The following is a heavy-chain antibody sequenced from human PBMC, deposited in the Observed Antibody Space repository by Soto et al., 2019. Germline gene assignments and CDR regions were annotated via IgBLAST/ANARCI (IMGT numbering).Heavy chain of an antibody. CDR3: ARDPKTSGGQHWAFNYFDS. V-gene: IGHV3-30-3*01. D-gene: IGHD7-27*01. CDR2: ISYDGTNK. Sequence: GGSLRLSCAASGFSVSISPMHWVRQAPGKGPEWVALISYDGTNKFYADSVKGRFTISRDNSKSPLYLQVDSLRPEDAAVYYCARDPKTSGGQHWAFNYFDSCGQGTLVTVSS. J-gene: IGHJ4*02. CDR1: GFSVSISP.